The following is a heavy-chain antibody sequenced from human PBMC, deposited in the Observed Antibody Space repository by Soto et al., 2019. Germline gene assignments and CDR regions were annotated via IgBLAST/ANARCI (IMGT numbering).Heavy chain of an antibody. V-gene: IGHV3-30-3*01. CDR2: VSDDGIND. Sequence: QVQVVESGGGVVQPGRSLRLSCAASGFTFSSYAMHWVRQAPGKGLEWVAAVSDDGINDYYADSVKGRFTISRDNSKNMLYVQMNSLGTDDTAVYYCARGSAGHYHSGTPLDWGQGTLVSVSS. J-gene: IGHJ4*02. D-gene: IGHD3-10*01. CDR1: GFTFSSYA. CDR3: ARGSAGHYHSGTPLD.